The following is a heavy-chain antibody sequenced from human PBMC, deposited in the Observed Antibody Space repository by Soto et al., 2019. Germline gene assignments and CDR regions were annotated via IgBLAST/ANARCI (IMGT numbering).Heavy chain of an antibody. D-gene: IGHD1-1*01. CDR1: GGSITNSNW. CDR3: VRVMEWFDP. CDR2: IYHSGST. J-gene: IGHJ5*02. V-gene: IGHV4-4*02. Sequence: SETLSLTCAVSGGSITNSNWWSWVRQPPGKGLEWIGEIYHSGSTNYNPSLKSRVTISIDKSKNQFSLNLSSVTAADTAVYYCVRVMEWFDPWGQGTLVTVSS.